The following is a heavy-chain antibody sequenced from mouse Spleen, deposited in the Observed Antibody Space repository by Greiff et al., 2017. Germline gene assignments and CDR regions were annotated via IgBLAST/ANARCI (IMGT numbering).Heavy chain of an antibody. V-gene: IGHV1-15*01. D-gene: IGHD2-5*01. CDR2: IDPETGGT. Sequence: QVQLQQSGAELVRPGASVTLSCKASGYTFTDYEMHWVKQTPVHGLEWIGAIDPETGGTAYNQKFKGKAILTADKSSSTAYMELRSLTSEDSAVYYCTWSNYYFDYWGQGTTLTVSS. CDR3: TWSNYYFDY. CDR1: GYTFTDYE. J-gene: IGHJ2*01.